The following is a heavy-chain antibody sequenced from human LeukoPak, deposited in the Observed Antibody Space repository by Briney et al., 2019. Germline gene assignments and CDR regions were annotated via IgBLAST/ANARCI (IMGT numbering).Heavy chain of an antibody. CDR1: GGSISSSSYY. V-gene: IGHV4-39*07. CDR3: ARGNNWNYEPFDY. J-gene: IGHJ4*02. Sequence: SETLSLTCTVSGGSISSSSYYWGWLRQPPGKGLEWIGSIYYSGSTYYNPSLKSRVTISVDTSKNQFSLKLSSVTAADTAVYYCARGNNWNYEPFDYWGQGTLVTVSS. D-gene: IGHD1-7*01. CDR2: IYYSGST.